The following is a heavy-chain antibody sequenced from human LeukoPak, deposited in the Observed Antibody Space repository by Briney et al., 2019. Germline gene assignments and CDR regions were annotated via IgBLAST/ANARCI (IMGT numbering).Heavy chain of an antibody. D-gene: IGHD6-19*01. CDR3: ARAHVIPGIAVAAPPDY. Sequence: SETLSLTCTVSGGSISSYYWSWIRQPPGKGLEWIGYIYYSGSTNYNPSLKSRVTISVDTSKNQFSLKLSSVTAADTAVYYCARAHVIPGIAVAAPPDYWGQGTLVTVSS. V-gene: IGHV4-59*01. J-gene: IGHJ4*02. CDR1: GGSISSYY. CDR2: IYYSGST.